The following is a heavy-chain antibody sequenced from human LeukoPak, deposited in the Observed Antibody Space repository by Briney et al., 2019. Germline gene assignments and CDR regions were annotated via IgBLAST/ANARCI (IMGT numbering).Heavy chain of an antibody. Sequence: SGPTLVKPTETLTLTCTFSGFSLNTSGVGVGWIRQPPGKALEWLALISRDDDKRYSPSLKSRLTITKDTSKNQVALTLANLGPVDTATYYCAHTGSAHGDDWFDPWGQGSLVTVSS. V-gene: IGHV2-5*02. J-gene: IGHJ5*02. CDR3: AHTGSAHGDDWFDP. CDR1: GFSLNTSGVG. D-gene: IGHD7-27*01. CDR2: ISRDDDK.